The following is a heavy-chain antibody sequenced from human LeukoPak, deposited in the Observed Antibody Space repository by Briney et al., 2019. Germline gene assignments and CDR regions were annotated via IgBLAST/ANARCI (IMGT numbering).Heavy chain of an antibody. CDR1: GGSFSDYY. Sequence: SETLSLTCAVYGGSFSDYYWSWIRQPPGKGLEWIGEINHSGSTNYNPSLKSRVTISVDTSKNQFSLKLSSVTAADTAVYYCARGGEYSSSSWGDFDYWGQETLVTVSS. D-gene: IGHD6-6*01. V-gene: IGHV4-34*01. CDR3: ARGGEYSSSSWGDFDY. J-gene: IGHJ4*02. CDR2: INHSGST.